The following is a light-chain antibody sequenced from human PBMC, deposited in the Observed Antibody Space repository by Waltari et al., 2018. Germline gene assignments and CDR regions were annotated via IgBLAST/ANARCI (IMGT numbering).Light chain of an antibody. Sequence: QSALTQSASVSGSPGQTITISCTGTISDGGGYNFVSWYQQRPGKPPKLLIYGVDQRPSGVSLRFSGSKSANTATLTISGLQPEDEGDYFCSSYTARSTLVFGGGTKLTVL. CDR2: GVD. CDR1: ISDGGGYNF. CDR3: SSYTARSTLV. J-gene: IGLJ3*02. V-gene: IGLV2-14*01.